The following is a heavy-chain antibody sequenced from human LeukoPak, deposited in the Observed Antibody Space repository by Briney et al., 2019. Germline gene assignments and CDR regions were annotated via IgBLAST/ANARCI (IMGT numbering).Heavy chain of an antibody. Sequence: PSETLSLTCTVSGGSISSYYWSWIRQPPGKGLEWIGYIYYSGSTNYNPSLKSRVTISVDTSKNQFSLKLSSVTAADTAVYYCARGGELQFYFDYWGQGTLVTVSS. CDR1: GGSISSYY. J-gene: IGHJ4*02. D-gene: IGHD5-24*01. CDR2: IYYSGST. V-gene: IGHV4-59*01. CDR3: ARGGELQFYFDY.